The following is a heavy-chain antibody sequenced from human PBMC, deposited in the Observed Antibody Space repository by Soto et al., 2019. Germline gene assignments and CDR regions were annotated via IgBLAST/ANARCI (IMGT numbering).Heavy chain of an antibody. D-gene: IGHD3-10*02. CDR1: GFTVSSNY. Sequence: EVQLVESGGGLVQPGGSLRLSSAASGFTVSSNYMISVRQAPGKGLEWVSLIYSGGSTYYADSVKGRFTISRDNSKNTLYLKMNSLRAEDTAVYYCARVPPYYDVRLVVGGQGTTVTVSS. CDR3: ARVPPYYDVRLVV. CDR2: IYSGGST. V-gene: IGHV3-66*01. J-gene: IGHJ6*02.